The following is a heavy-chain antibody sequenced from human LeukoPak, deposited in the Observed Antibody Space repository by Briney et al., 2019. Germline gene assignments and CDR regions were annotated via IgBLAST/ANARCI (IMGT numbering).Heavy chain of an antibody. D-gene: IGHD1-26*01. J-gene: IGHJ4*02. CDR2: ISSSGSTI. V-gene: IGHV3-11*01. CDR1: GFTFSSHG. Sequence: GGTLRLSCVASGFTFSSHGMGWVRQAPGKGLEWVSYISSSGSTIYYADSVRGRFTISRDNAKNSLYLQMNSLRAEDTAVYYCARPTVGAGGFDYWGQGTLVTVSS. CDR3: ARPTVGAGGFDY.